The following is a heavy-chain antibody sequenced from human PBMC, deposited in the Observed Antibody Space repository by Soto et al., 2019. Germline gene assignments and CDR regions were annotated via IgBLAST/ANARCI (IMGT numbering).Heavy chain of an antibody. D-gene: IGHD5-18*01. Sequence: EEQLVESGGGLVKPVGSLRLSCAASGFPFSSYNMNWVRQAPGKGLECVASISASSSIYYADSVKCRFTISRDNAKNSLYLQMNDLRAEDTAVYYCARDDGGYRYGRRQYHFDSWGQGTLVTVSP. CDR2: ISASSSI. CDR3: ARDDGGYRYGRRQYHFDS. J-gene: IGHJ4*02. CDR1: GFPFSSYN. V-gene: IGHV3-21*02.